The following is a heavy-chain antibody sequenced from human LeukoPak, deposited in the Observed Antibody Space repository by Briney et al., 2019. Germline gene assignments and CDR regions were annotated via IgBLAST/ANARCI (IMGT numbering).Heavy chain of an antibody. CDR2: IYPGDSGT. CDR1: GYSFTSYW. D-gene: IGHD3-3*01. CDR3: ARHVTVFGVVTPVDY. V-gene: IGHV5-51*01. Sequence: ASVKISCKGSGYSFTSYWIGWVRQTSGKGLERIGIIYPGDSGTRYSPSFQGQVTISADKSISTVYLQWSSPKASDTAMYYCARHVTVFGVVTPVDYWGQGTLVTVSS. J-gene: IGHJ4*02.